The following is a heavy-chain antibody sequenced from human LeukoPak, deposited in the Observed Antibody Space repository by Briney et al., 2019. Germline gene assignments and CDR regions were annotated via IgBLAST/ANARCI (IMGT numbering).Heavy chain of an antibody. J-gene: IGHJ4*02. CDR2: IKQRGSER. Sequence: GGSLRLSCAASVLTFSKYWMNWVRQAPGGGLEWVANIKQRGSERDYVDSVKGRFTISRDNAKNSVYLQMNSLRAEDTAVYYCARAYYNASSGYYFVGASPFDYWGQGTLVTVSS. CDR1: VLTFSKYW. V-gene: IGHV3-7*01. CDR3: ARAYYNASSGYYFVGASPFDY. D-gene: IGHD3-22*01.